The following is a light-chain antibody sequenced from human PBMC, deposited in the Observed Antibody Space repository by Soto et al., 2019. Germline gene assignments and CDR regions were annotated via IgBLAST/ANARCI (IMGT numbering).Light chain of an antibody. J-gene: IGLJ1*01. CDR2: EGS. CDR3: CSYAGSSTSLLYV. Sequence: QSALTQPASVSGSPGQSITISCTGTSSDVGSYNLVSWYQQHPGKAPKLMIYEGSKRPSGVSNRFSGSKSGNTASLTISGLQAEDEADYYCCSYAGSSTSLLYVFGTGTKVTVL. V-gene: IGLV2-23*01. CDR1: SSDVGSYNL.